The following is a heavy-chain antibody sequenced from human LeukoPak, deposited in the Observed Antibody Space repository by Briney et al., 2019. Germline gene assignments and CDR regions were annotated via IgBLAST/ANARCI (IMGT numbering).Heavy chain of an antibody. V-gene: IGHV3-74*01. D-gene: IGHD5-18*01. CDR3: ARRVGYSYGYGDYFDY. J-gene: IGHJ4*02. Sequence: GGSLRLSCAASGFTFSSYWMHWVRHAPGKGLVWVSRINSDGSSTSYADSVKGRFTISRDNAKNTLYLQMNSLRAEDTAVYYCARRVGYSYGYGDYFDYWGQGTLVTVSS. CDR1: GFTFSSYW. CDR2: INSDGSST.